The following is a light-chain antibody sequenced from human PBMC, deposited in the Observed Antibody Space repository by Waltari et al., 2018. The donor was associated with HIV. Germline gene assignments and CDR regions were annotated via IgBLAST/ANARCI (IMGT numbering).Light chain of an antibody. J-gene: IGKJ2*01. CDR3: QQYNSYLYT. Sequence: DIQMTPSPSTLSASVGARVTITCRASQSISSWLAWYQQKPGKAPKLLIQKASSLESGVPSRFSGSGSGTEFTLTISSLQPDDFATYYCQQYNSYLYTFGQGTKLEIK. V-gene: IGKV1-5*03. CDR1: QSISSW. CDR2: KAS.